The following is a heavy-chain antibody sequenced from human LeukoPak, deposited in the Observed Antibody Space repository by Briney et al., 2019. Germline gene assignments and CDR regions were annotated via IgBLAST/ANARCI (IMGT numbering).Heavy chain of an antibody. D-gene: IGHD6-13*01. CDR1: GFTFDDYA. CDR2: ISWNSGSI. V-gene: IGHV3-9*01. Sequence: PGGSLRLSCAASGFTFDDYAMHWVRQAPGKGLEWVSGISWNSGSIGYADSVKGRFTISRDNAKNSLYLQMNSLRAEDTALYYCAKARRGYSSSWYEGDFGYWGQGTLVTVSS. CDR3: AKARRGYSSSWYEGDFGY. J-gene: IGHJ4*02.